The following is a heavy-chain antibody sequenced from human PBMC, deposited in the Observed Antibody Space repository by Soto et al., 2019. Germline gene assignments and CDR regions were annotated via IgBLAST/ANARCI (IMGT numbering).Heavy chain of an antibody. V-gene: IGHV3-33*01. CDR3: ATTGTTGGNYYYYYMDV. CDR2: IWYDGSNK. CDR1: GFTFSSYG. J-gene: IGHJ6*03. D-gene: IGHD1-1*01. Sequence: GGSLRLSCAASGFTFSSYGMHWVRQAPGKGLEWVAVIWYDGSNKYYADSVKGRFTISRDNSKNTLYLQMNSLRAEDTAVYYCATTGTTGGNYYYYYMDVWGKGTTVTVSS.